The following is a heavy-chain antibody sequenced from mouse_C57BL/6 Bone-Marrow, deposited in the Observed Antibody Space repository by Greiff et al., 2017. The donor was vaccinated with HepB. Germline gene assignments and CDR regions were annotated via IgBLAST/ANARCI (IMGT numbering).Heavy chain of an antibody. V-gene: IGHV1-55*01. D-gene: IGHD2-1*01. CDR1: GYTFTSYW. J-gene: IGHJ2*01. Sequence: QVQLQQPGAELVKPGASVKMSCKASGYTFTSYWITWVKQRPGQGLEWIGDIYPGSGSTNYNEKFKSKATLTVDTSSSTAYMQLSSLTSEDSAVYYCARGGIYYGNWEVYFDYWGQGTTLTVSS. CDR3: ARGGIYYGNWEVYFDY. CDR2: IYPGSGST.